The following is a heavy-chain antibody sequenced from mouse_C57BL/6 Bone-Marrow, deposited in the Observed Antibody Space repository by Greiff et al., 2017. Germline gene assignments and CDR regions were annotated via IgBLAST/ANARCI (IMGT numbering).Heavy chain of an antibody. D-gene: IGHD1-1*01. CDR2: INPNNGGT. Sequence: VQLQQSGPELVKPGASVKISCKASGYTFTDYYMNWVKQSHGKSLEWIGDINPNNGGTSYNQKFKGKATLTVDKSSRTAYMELRSLTSEDSAVYYCARDYGTFDYWGQGTTLTVSS. V-gene: IGHV1-26*01. J-gene: IGHJ2*01. CDR3: ARDYGTFDY. CDR1: GYTFTDYY.